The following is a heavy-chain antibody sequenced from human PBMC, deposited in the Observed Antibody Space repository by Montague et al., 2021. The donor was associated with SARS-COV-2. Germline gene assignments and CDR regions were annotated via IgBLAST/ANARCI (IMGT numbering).Heavy chain of an antibody. V-gene: IGHV4-39*01. J-gene: IGHJ3*01. Sequence: SETLSLTCSVSGGTISSSSFFWGWIRQPPGKGLGWIGSLSDTGTTYYNPSLKNRVTISVDMSRNQFSLTLTSVTAADTAVYYCSSPGNRLLWGPGTLVTVPS. CDR3: SSPGNRLL. CDR1: GGTISSSSFF. D-gene: IGHD3-16*02. CDR2: LSDTGTT.